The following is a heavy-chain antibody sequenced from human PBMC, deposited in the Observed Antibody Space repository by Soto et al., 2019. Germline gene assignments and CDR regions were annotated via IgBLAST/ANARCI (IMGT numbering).Heavy chain of an antibody. CDR3: VTVLPHANSWFDY. D-gene: IGHD2-2*01. CDR1: GFTFSNVW. Sequence: KPGGSLRLSXAASGFTFSNVWLSWVRQGPGKGLEWLGRIKSRTENETTDYASPARGRFIISRDDSKNMLYLQLNSLKSEDTGLYYCVTVLPHANSWFDYWGQGTPVTVSS. V-gene: IGHV3-15*01. CDR2: IKSRTENETT. J-gene: IGHJ4*02.